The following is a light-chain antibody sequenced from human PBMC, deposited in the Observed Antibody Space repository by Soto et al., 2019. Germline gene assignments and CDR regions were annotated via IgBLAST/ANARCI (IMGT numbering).Light chain of an antibody. CDR1: LSINSN. CDR2: EAS. Sequence: EIVMTQSPATLSVSPGERATLSCRASLSINSNVAWYQQKRGQAPMLLIYEASTRATGIPARFSGSGSGTEFSLTISSLQSEDFAVYYCKQYKDWSPITFGGGTQVEIK. J-gene: IGKJ4*01. CDR3: KQYKDWSPIT. V-gene: IGKV3-15*01.